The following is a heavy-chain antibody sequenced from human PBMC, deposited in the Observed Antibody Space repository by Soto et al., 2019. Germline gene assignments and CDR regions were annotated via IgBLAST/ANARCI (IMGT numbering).Heavy chain of an antibody. CDR3: ANSGYDSAFDI. V-gene: IGHV3-30*18. CDR2: ISYDGRNK. CDR1: GFTFSSYG. Sequence: QVQLVESGGGVVQPGRSLRLSCAASGFTFSSYGMHWVRQAPGKGLEWVAVISYDGRNKYYADSVKGRFTISRDNSKNTLYLQMNSLRAEDTAVYYCANSGYDSAFDIWGQGTMVTVSS. D-gene: IGHD5-12*01. J-gene: IGHJ3*02.